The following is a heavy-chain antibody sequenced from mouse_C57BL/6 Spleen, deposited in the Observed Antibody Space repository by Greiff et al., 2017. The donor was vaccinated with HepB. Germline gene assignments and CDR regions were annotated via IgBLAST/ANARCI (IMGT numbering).Heavy chain of an antibody. CDR1: GFTFSDYY. V-gene: IGHV5-16*01. J-gene: IGHJ2*01. CDR3: ARGGYYGSSYLDY. Sequence: VESEGGLVQPGSSMKLSCTASGFTFSDYYMAWVRQVPEKGLEWVANINYDGSSTYYLDSLKSRFIISRDNAKNILYLQMSSLKSEDTATYYCARGGYYGSSYLDYWGQGTTLTVSS. D-gene: IGHD1-1*01. CDR2: INYDGSST.